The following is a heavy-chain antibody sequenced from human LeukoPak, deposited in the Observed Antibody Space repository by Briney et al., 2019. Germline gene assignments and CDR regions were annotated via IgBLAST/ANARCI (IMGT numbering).Heavy chain of an antibody. CDR3: ARGGIAAARYYYYYMDV. Sequence: GGSLRLSCAASGFTVSSNYMSWVRQAPGKGLEWVSVIYSGGSTYYADSVKGRFTISRDNSKNTLYLQMNSLRAEDTAVYYCARGGIAAARYYYYYMDVWGKGTTVTVSS. CDR2: IYSGGST. CDR1: GFTVSSNY. V-gene: IGHV3-53*01. D-gene: IGHD6-13*01. J-gene: IGHJ6*03.